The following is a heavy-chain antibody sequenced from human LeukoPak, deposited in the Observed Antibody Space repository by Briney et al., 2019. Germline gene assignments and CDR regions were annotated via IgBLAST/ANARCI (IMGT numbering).Heavy chain of an antibody. CDR3: ARWTTVTRDFDY. Sequence: PSETLSLTCTVSGGSISIYYWSWIRQPAGKGLEWIGRIYTSGSTNYTPSLKSRVTMSVDTSKNQFSLKLSSVTAADTAVYYCARWTTVTRDFDYWGQGTLVSVSS. CDR1: GGSISIYY. J-gene: IGHJ4*02. CDR2: IYTSGST. D-gene: IGHD4-17*01. V-gene: IGHV4-4*07.